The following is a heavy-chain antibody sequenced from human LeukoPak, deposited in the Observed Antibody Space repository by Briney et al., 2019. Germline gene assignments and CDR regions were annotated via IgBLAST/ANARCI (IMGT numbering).Heavy chain of an antibody. Sequence: GRSLRLSCAASGFTFSSYAMHWVRQAPGKGLDRVAVISYDGSNKYYADSVKGRFTTSRDNSKNTLYLQMNSLRAEDTAVYYCAEMEWSKYGMDVWGQGTTVTVSS. CDR2: ISYDGSNK. CDR3: AEMEWSKYGMDV. CDR1: GFTFSSYA. V-gene: IGHV3-30-3*01. D-gene: IGHD3-3*01. J-gene: IGHJ6*02.